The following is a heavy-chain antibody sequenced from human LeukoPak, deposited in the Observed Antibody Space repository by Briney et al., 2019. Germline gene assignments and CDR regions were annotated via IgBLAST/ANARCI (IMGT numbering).Heavy chain of an antibody. D-gene: IGHD6-6*01. J-gene: IGHJ4*02. V-gene: IGHV3-23*01. CDR3: AEAAGGGSSPTYYFDY. CDR1: GFTFSSYA. Sequence: GGSLRLSCAASGFTFSSYAMSWVRQAPGKGLEWVSAISGSGGSTYYADSVKGRFTISRDNSKNTLYLQMNSLRAEDTAVYYCAEAAGGGSSPTYYFDYWGQGTLVTVSS. CDR2: ISGSGGST.